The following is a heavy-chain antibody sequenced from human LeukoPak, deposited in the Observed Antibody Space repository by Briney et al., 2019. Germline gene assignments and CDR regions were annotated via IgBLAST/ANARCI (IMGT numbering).Heavy chain of an antibody. CDR3: AREGLYCSGGSCHDAFDI. Sequence: GGSLRLSCAASGFTFSSYAMSWVRQAPGKGLEWVSAISGSGGSTYYADSVKGRFTISRDNSKNTLYLQMKSLRAEDTAVYYCAREGLYCSGGSCHDAFDIWGQGTMVTVSS. CDR1: GFTFSSYA. D-gene: IGHD2-15*01. J-gene: IGHJ3*02. CDR2: ISGSGGST. V-gene: IGHV3-23*01.